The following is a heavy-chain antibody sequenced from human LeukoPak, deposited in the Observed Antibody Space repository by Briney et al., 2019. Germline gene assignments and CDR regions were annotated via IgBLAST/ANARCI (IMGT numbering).Heavy chain of an antibody. CDR1: GFTVTNYA. CDR2: ISGRDDST. V-gene: IGHV3-23*01. D-gene: IGHD3-9*01. Sequence: GGSLRLSCAASGFTVTNYAMYWVRQAPGKGLEWVSAISGRDDSTYYADSVKGRFPISRDTSKNTLFLQMRSLRAEDTAVYYCAKWGDYDILTGYYDPDYWGQGTLVTVSS. J-gene: IGHJ4*02. CDR3: AKWGDYDILTGYYDPDY.